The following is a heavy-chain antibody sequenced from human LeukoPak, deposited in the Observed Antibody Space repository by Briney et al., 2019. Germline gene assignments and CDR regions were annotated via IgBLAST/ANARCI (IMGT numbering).Heavy chain of an antibody. CDR2: IDEHGTET. CDR3: ARETLRDAYTY. V-gene: IGHV3-7*01. J-gene: IGHJ4*02. Sequence: GGSLRLSCTSSGFTFSDSWMTWVRQAPGKGLEWVATIDEHGTETYYVDSVKGRFTISRDNAKNSLYLQVNSLRAGDTAVYWCARETLRDAYTYWGRGTLVTVSS. CDR1: GFTFSDSW. D-gene: IGHD5-24*01.